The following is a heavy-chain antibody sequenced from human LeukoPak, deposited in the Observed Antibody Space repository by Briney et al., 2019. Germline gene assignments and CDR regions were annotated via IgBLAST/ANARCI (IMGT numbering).Heavy chain of an antibody. CDR3: ARTPDVIVIVPAGFDY. D-gene: IGHD2-2*01. CDR1: GFAFTNYA. CDR2: ISYDRSNR. J-gene: IGHJ4*02. Sequence: QPGRSLRLSCAASGFAFTNYAMHWVRQAPGKGLEWVAVISYDRSNRYYADSVKGRFTISRDNSKNTLYLQMNSLRTEDTAVYYCARTPDVIVIVPAGFDYWGQGTLVTVSS. V-gene: IGHV3-30-3*01.